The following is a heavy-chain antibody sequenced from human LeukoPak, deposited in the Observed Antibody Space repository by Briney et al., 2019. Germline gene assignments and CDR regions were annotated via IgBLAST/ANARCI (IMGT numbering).Heavy chain of an antibody. Sequence: SETLSLTCTVSGGSISSSSYYWGWIRQPPGKGLEWIGSIYYSGSTYYNPSLKSRVTISVDTSKNQFSLKLSSVTAADTAVYYCARGFRDYDSSGYSYFDYWGQGTLVTVSS. J-gene: IGHJ4*02. CDR1: GGSISSSSYY. CDR3: ARGFRDYDSSGYSYFDY. D-gene: IGHD3-22*01. CDR2: IYYSGST. V-gene: IGHV4-39*07.